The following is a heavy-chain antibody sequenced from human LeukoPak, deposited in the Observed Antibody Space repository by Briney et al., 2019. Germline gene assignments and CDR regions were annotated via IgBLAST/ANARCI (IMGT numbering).Heavy chain of an antibody. V-gene: IGHV3-30*02. CDR2: IRYDGSNE. Sequence: PGGSLRLSCAASGFSFSNYGMHWVRQAPGKGLEWVAFIRYDGSNEKYAESVKGRFTISRDNSKNTLYLQMNSLRADDTALYYCARDRRKSGYYYGSGTYDPRAQFPSIDYWGQGTLVTVSS. J-gene: IGHJ4*02. CDR3: ARDRRKSGYYYGSGTYDPRAQFPSIDY. D-gene: IGHD3-10*01. CDR1: GFSFSNYG.